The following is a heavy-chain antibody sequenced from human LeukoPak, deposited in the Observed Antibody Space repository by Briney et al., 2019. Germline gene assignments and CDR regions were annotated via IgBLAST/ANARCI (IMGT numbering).Heavy chain of an antibody. Sequence: GGSLRLSCAASGLTFSSRWMHWVRQAPGKGLVWVSRITNDGSSTTYADSVKGRFTISRENAKNSLYLLMSSLRAEDTAVYYCARQNTPHGNFDYWGQGTLVTVSS. CDR2: ITNDGSST. CDR1: GLTFSSRW. V-gene: IGHV3-74*01. CDR3: ARQNTPHGNFDY. J-gene: IGHJ4*02. D-gene: IGHD1-26*01.